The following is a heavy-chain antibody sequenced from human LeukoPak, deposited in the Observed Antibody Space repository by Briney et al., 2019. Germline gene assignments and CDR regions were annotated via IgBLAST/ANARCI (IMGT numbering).Heavy chain of an antibody. V-gene: IGHV3-15*01. Sequence: PGGSLRLSCAASGFTFSNAWMSWVRQAPGKGLEWVGRIKSKTDGGTTDYAAPVKGRFTISRDDSKNTLYLQMNSLKTEDTAVYHCTTEEWLRGFDPWGQGTLVTVSS. J-gene: IGHJ5*02. CDR2: IKSKTDGGTT. CDR1: GFTFSNAW. CDR3: TTEEWLRGFDP. D-gene: IGHD5-12*01.